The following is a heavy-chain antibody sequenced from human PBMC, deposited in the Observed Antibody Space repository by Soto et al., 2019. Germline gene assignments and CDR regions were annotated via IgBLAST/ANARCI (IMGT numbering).Heavy chain of an antibody. CDR2: IYYSGST. Sequence: PSATLSLTCTVSGGSISSYYWSWIRQPPGKGLEWIGYIYYSGSTNYNPSLKSRVTISVDTSKNQFSLKLSSVTAADTAVYYCARVDGDYVGYFDYWGQGTLVTVS. V-gene: IGHV4-59*01. D-gene: IGHD4-17*01. CDR3: ARVDGDYVGYFDY. CDR1: GGSISSYY. J-gene: IGHJ4*02.